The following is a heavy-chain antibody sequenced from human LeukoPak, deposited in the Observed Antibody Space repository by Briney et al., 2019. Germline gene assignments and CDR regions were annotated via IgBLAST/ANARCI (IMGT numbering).Heavy chain of an antibody. J-gene: IGHJ4*02. CDR1: GFTVSSNY. D-gene: IGHD4-17*01. CDR3: AREAPLRSRGVFDY. Sequence: GGSLRLSCAASGFTVSSNYMSWVRQAPGKGLEWVSVIYSGGSTYYADSVKGRFTISRDNSKNTLHLQMNSLRAEDTAVYYCAREAPLRSRGVFDYWGQGTLVTVSS. CDR2: IYSGGST. V-gene: IGHV3-53*01.